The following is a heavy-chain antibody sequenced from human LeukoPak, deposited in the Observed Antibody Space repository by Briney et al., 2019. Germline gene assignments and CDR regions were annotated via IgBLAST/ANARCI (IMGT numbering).Heavy chain of an antibody. Sequence: RPGGSLRLSCAASGFTFSNYVLGWVRQAPGEGLQWVSAISGSGGSTYYADSVKGRFTISRDNPGNTLYLQMNSLRAEDTAIYYCKMGDGSPPLGQWGQGTLVTVSS. CDR3: KMGDGSPPLGQ. CDR1: GFTFSNYV. D-gene: IGHD5-24*01. V-gene: IGHV3-23*01. CDR2: ISGSGGST. J-gene: IGHJ4*02.